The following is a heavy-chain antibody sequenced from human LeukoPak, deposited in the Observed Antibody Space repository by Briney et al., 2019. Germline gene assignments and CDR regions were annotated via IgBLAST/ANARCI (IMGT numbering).Heavy chain of an antibody. CDR1: GFIFNSYS. J-gene: IGHJ3*02. V-gene: IGHV3-21*01. CDR3: VRDNRDAFDI. CDR2: ISSSSSYK. Sequence: PGGSLRLSCAASGFIFNSYSMNSVRQAPGKGLEWVSAISSSSSYKFNADSVKGRFTISRDNARNLLYLQMNSLRAEDTAVYYCVRDNRDAFDIWGQGTMVTVSS.